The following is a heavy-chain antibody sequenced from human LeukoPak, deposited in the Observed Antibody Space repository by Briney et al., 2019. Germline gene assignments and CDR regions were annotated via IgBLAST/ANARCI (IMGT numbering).Heavy chain of an antibody. CDR2: IYYTGNT. J-gene: IGHJ4*01. V-gene: IGHV4-59*01. Sequence: SETLSLTCAVSGGSITTYYWTWIRQPPGQALEWIGYIYYTGNTKYNPSLESRVTMSIDTSKNEFSLKIYSVNAADTAVYFCASGSVVTALDGWGHGTMVTVSS. CDR1: GGSITTYY. D-gene: IGHD2-21*02. CDR3: ASGSVVTALDG.